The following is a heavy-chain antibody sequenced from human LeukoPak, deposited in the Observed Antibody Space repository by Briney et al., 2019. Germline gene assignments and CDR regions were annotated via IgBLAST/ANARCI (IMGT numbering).Heavy chain of an antibody. CDR1: GYSFTSYW. D-gene: IGHD1-26*01. Sequence: GESLKISCKDSGYSFTSYWIGWVRQMPGKGLEWMGIIYPGDSDTRYSPSFQGQVTVSAGKSISTAYLQWSSLKASDTAMYYCARPTTGATPYFDYWGQGTLVTVSS. CDR2: IYPGDSDT. CDR3: ARPTTGATPYFDY. J-gene: IGHJ4*02. V-gene: IGHV5-51*01.